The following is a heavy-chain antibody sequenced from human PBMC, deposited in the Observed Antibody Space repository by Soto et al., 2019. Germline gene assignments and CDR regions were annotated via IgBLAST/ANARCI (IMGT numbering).Heavy chain of an antibody. CDR1: GGSISSSSYY. D-gene: IGHD2-15*01. CDR2: ISYSGST. Sequence: SETLSLTCTVSGGSISSSSYYWGWIRQPPGKGLEWIGSISYSGSTYYNPSLKSRVTISVDMSKNQFSLKLSSVTAADTAVYYCAPRTLYCRGGNSPWAYWGKGTLVTVSS. CDR3: APRTLYCRGGNSPWAY. V-gene: IGHV4-39*01. J-gene: IGHJ4*02.